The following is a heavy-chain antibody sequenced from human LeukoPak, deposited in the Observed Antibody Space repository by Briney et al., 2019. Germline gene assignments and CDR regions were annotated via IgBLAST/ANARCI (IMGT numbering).Heavy chain of an antibody. J-gene: IGHJ6*02. D-gene: IGHD2-15*01. Sequence: PGGSLRLSCAASGFTFSSYGMHWVRQAPGKGLEWVAVIWYDGGNKYYADSVKGRFTISRDNSKNTLYLQMNSLRAEDTAVYYCARGPQGYCSGGSCYHYYYYGMDVWGQGTTVTVSS. V-gene: IGHV3-33*01. CDR1: GFTFSSYG. CDR3: ARGPQGYCSGGSCYHYYYYGMDV. CDR2: IWYDGGNK.